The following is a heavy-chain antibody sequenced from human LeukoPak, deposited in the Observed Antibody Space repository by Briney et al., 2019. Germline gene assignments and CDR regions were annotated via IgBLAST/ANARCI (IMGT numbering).Heavy chain of an antibody. V-gene: IGHV3-21*01. CDR2: ISSSSSYI. CDR1: GFTFSSYG. CDR3: ARGASSRDFWSGLIDY. D-gene: IGHD3-3*01. Sequence: PGGSLRLSCAASGFTFSSYGMNWVRQAPGKGLEWVSSISSSSSYIYYADSVKGRFTISRDNAKNSLYLQMNSLRAEDTAVYYCARGASSRDFWSGLIDYWGQGTLVTVSS. J-gene: IGHJ4*02.